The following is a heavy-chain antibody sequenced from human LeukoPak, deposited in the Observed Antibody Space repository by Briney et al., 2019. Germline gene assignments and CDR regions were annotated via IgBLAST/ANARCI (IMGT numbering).Heavy chain of an antibody. CDR2: IYNSGNT. J-gene: IGHJ6*03. D-gene: IGHD2-15*01. V-gene: IGHV4-30-4*07. CDR1: GGSISSGDYS. Sequence: SQTLPLTCAVSGGSISSGDYSWSWIRQPPGEGLEWIGFIYNSGNTYYNPSLKSRVTLSVDTSKNQFSLKLRFVTPADTAVYYCARTTEGYCSGSSCYSYYYYMDVWGKGTTVTVSS. CDR3: ARTTEGYCSGSSCYSYYYYMDV.